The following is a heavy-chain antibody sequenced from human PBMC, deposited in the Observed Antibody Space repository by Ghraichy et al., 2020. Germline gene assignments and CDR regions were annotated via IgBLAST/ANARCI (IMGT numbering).Heavy chain of an antibody. CDR2: IYYSGSI. CDR1: GGSISSSSYY. J-gene: IGHJ6*02. CDR3: ARPYYDFWSGLATHPHYGMDV. V-gene: IGHV4-39*01. Sequence: SETLSLTCTVSGGSISSSSYYWGWIRQPPGKGLEWIGSIYYSGSIYYNPSLKSRVTISVDTSKNQFSLKLSSVTAADTAVYYCARPYYDFWSGLATHPHYGMDVWGQGTTVTVSS. D-gene: IGHD3-3*01.